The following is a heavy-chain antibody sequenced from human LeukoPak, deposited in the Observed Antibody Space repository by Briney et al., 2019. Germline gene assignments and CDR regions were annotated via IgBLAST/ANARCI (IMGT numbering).Heavy chain of an antibody. CDR1: GGSISSSSYY. J-gene: IGHJ4*02. Sequence: SETLSLTCTVSGGSISSSSYYWGWIRQPPGKGLEWIGSIYYSGSTYYNPSLKSRVTISVDTSKNQFSLKLSSVAAADTAVYYCARHEGGISPYYFDYWGQGTLVTVSS. CDR3: ARHEGGISPYYFDY. CDR2: IYYSGST. D-gene: IGHD1-1*01. V-gene: IGHV4-39*01.